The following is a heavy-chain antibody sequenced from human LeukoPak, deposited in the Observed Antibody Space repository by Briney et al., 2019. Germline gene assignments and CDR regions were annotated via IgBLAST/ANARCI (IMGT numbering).Heavy chain of an antibody. Sequence: GGSLRLSCAASGFTFSNAWMSWVRQAPGKGLEWVGRIKSKTDGGTTDYAAPVKGRFTISRDDSKNTLYLQMNSLKTEDTAVYYCTTVYPRSNGVRGVIGPYYGMDVWGQGTTVTVSS. D-gene: IGHD3-10*01. CDR3: TTVYPRSNGVRGVIGPYYGMDV. CDR2: IKSKTDGGTT. V-gene: IGHV3-15*01. J-gene: IGHJ6*02. CDR1: GFTFSNAW.